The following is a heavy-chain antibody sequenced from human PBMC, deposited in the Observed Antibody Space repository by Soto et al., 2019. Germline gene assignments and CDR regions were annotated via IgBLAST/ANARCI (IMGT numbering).Heavy chain of an antibody. CDR1: GFTFSDYY. D-gene: IGHD3-16*02. CDR3: ARGHDYIWGSYRAEYYYYYMDV. J-gene: IGHJ6*03. V-gene: IGHV3-11*01. CDR2: ISSRVITI. Sequence: GGSLRLSCAASGFTFSDYYMSWIRQAPGKGREWVSYISSRVITISYAGSVKVGFTISRDNAKNSLYLQMNSLRAEDTAVYYCARGHDYIWGSYRAEYYYYYMDVWGKGTTVTVSS.